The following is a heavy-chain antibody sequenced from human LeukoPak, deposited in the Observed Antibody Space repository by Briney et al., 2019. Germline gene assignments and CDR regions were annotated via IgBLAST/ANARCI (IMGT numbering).Heavy chain of an antibody. J-gene: IGHJ6*02. CDR1: GGSISSYY. CDR2: INYRGST. Sequence: SETPSLTCTVSGGSISSYYWSWIRQPPGKGLEWIGYINYRGSTSYNPSLKSRVTISVDTSKNQFSLKLPSVTAADTAVYYCARGDDFGTFYAMDVWGQGTTVTVSS. D-gene: IGHD4-17*01. CDR3: ARGDDFGTFYAMDV. V-gene: IGHV4-59*01.